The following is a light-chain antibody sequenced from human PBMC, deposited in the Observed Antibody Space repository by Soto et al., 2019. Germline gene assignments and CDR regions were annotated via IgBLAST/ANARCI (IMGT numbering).Light chain of an antibody. CDR1: SSDVGGYNY. Sequence: QSVLTQPASVSGSPGQSITISCTGTSSDVGGYNYVSWYQQHPGKAPKLMIYDVSNRPSGVSNRFSGSKSGNTASLTNSGLQAEDEADYYCSSYTSSSTPVFGGGTKLTVL. CDR2: DVS. CDR3: SSYTSSSTPV. J-gene: IGLJ2*01. V-gene: IGLV2-14*01.